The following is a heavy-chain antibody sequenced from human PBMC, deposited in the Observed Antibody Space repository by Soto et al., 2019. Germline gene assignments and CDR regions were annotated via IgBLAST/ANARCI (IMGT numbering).Heavy chain of an antibody. D-gene: IGHD2-2*02. CDR3: AESKGYQLLYGY. V-gene: IGHV4-34*01. Sequence: SETLSLTCAVYGGSFSGYYWSWIRQPPGKGLEWIGEINHSGSTNYNPSLKSRVTISVDTSKNQFSLKLSSVTAADTAVYYCAESKGYQLLYGYWGQGTRVTVSS. J-gene: IGHJ4*02. CDR2: INHSGST. CDR1: GGSFSGYY.